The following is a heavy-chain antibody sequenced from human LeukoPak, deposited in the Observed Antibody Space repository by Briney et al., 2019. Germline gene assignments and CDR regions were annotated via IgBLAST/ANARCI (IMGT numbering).Heavy chain of an antibody. CDR1: GYTFTGYY. CDR2: INPNSGGT. Sequence: ASVKVSCKASGYTFTGYYMHWVRQAPGQGLEWMGWINPNSGGTNYAQKFQGRVTMTRDTSISTAYMELSRLRSDDTAVYYCARGPLPPYDILTGYREGTYYMDVWGKGTTVTVSS. D-gene: IGHD3-9*01. V-gene: IGHV1-2*02. CDR3: ARGPLPPYDILTGYREGTYYMDV. J-gene: IGHJ6*03.